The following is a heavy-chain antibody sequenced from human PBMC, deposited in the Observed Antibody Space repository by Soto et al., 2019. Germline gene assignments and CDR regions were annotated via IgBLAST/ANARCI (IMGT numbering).Heavy chain of an antibody. D-gene: IGHD3-10*01. CDR1: GGSISSYY. V-gene: IGHV4-59*12. J-gene: IGHJ5*02. CDR3: ARERGVLLWFGEPWFDP. Sequence: PSETLSLTCTVSGGSISSYYWSWIRQPPGKGLEWIGYIYYSGSTNYNPSLKSRVTISVDTSKNQFSLKLSSVTAADTAVYYCARERGVLLWFGEPWFDPWGQGTRVTVAS. CDR2: IYYSGST.